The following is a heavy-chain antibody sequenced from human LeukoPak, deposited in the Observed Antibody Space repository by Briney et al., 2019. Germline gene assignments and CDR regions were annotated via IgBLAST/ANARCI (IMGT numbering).Heavy chain of an antibody. D-gene: IGHD3-10*01. CDR1: GFTVSSNY. Sequence: GGSLRLSCAASGFTVSSNYMSWVRQAPGKGLEWVSVIYSRGSTYYADSVKGRFTISRDNSKNTLYLQMNSLRAEDTAVYYCARDRRFGAIDIWGQGTMVTVSS. V-gene: IGHV3-53*01. J-gene: IGHJ3*02. CDR2: IYSRGST. CDR3: ARDRRFGAIDI.